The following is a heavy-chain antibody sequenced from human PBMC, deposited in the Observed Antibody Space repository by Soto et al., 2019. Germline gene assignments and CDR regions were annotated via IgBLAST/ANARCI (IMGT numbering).Heavy chain of an antibody. CDR2: ISYNGSTK. D-gene: IGHD3-22*01. CDR1: GFTFSSYA. J-gene: IGHJ4*02. Sequence: QVQLLESGGGVVQSGRSLRLSCAASGFTFSSYAIHWVSQAPGKGLEWVALISYNGSTKYYAVSVKGRFTISRDNSQNTLYLQMNSLRAEDTAVYYCARDRDDSSGYFPDYWGQGTLVTVSS. V-gene: IGHV3-30-3*01. CDR3: ARDRDDSSGYFPDY.